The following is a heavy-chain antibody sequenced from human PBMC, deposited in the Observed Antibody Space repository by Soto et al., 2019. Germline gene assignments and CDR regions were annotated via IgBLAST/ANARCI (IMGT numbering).Heavy chain of an antibody. Sequence: QVQLVESGGGVVQPGESLRLSCVVSGFAFGSYAMHWVRQTPDKGLEWVAVISSDGTSQYVADSVEGRFTISRDNFGSTLYLQMNGLQTEDSGLYFCARASVHIAAAGRHEYWGQGTLVTVSS. V-gene: IGHV3-30-3*01. CDR1: GFAFGSYA. J-gene: IGHJ4*02. D-gene: IGHD6-13*01. CDR2: ISSDGTSQ. CDR3: ARASVHIAAAGRHEY.